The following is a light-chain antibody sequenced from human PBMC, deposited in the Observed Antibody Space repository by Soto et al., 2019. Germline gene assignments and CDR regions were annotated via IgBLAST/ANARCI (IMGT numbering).Light chain of an antibody. CDR2: EVS. Sequence: QSVLTQPASVSVSPGQSITISCTGTSSDVGGYNYVSWYQQHPGKAPKLMIYEVSNRPSGVSNRFSGSKSGNTASLTISGLQAEDEADYYCSLYTSSSTVVFGGGTKLTVL. J-gene: IGLJ2*01. CDR3: SLYTSSSTVV. CDR1: SSDVGGYNY. V-gene: IGLV2-14*01.